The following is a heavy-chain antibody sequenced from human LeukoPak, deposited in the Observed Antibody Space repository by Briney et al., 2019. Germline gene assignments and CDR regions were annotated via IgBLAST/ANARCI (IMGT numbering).Heavy chain of an antibody. J-gene: IGHJ4*02. D-gene: IGHD4/OR15-4a*01. Sequence: GGSLRLSCAASGFTFDDYAMHWVRQVPGKGLEWVSGISWNSGTIGYEVSVKGRFTISRDNAKNSLYLQMNSLRADDTAVYYCARDTLGEGEDANYAVYYFDYWGQGTVVTVSS. V-gene: IGHV3-9*01. CDR1: GFTFDDYA. CDR3: ARDTLGEGEDANYAVYYFDY. CDR2: ISWNSGTI.